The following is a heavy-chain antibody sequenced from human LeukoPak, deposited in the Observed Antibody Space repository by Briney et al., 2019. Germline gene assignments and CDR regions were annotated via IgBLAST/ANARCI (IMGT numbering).Heavy chain of an antibody. Sequence: GGSLRLSCAASGFTFSSYAMNWVRKAPGKGLEWVSAISGSGSGTYYADSVKGRFTISRDNSENTLYLQMNSLRADDTAIYHCAKGAGYSSSWRFDFWGQGTLVTVSS. V-gene: IGHV3-23*01. CDR3: AKGAGYSSSWRFDF. CDR1: GFTFSSYA. J-gene: IGHJ4*02. D-gene: IGHD6-13*01. CDR2: ISGSGSGT.